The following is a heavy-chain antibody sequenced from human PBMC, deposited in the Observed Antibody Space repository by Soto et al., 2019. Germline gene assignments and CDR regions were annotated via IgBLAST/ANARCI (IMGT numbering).Heavy chain of an antibody. Sequence: GGSLRLSCAASGFTFSSYAMSWVRQAPGKGLEWVSAISGSGGSTYYADSVKGRFTISRDNSKKTLYLQMNSLRAEDTAVYYCAKDTPATTPIFGVVAPTSFDYWGQGTLVTVSS. V-gene: IGHV3-23*01. CDR3: AKDTPATTPIFGVVAPTSFDY. D-gene: IGHD3-3*01. CDR2: ISGSGGST. J-gene: IGHJ4*02. CDR1: GFTFSSYA.